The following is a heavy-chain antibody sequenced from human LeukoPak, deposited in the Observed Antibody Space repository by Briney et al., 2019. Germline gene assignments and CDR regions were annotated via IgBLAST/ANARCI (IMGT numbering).Heavy chain of an antibody. D-gene: IGHD6-6*01. Sequence: ASVKVSCKASGYTFSTYGITWVRQAPGQGLEWVGWISGYNDNPYYAQKFQGRVTMATDTSTSTAYTDLRSLRSDDTAVYYCARVVHGSNYLDFWGQGTLVTVSS. CDR2: ISGYNDNP. CDR3: ARVVHGSNYLDF. J-gene: IGHJ4*02. CDR1: GYTFSTYG. V-gene: IGHV1-18*01.